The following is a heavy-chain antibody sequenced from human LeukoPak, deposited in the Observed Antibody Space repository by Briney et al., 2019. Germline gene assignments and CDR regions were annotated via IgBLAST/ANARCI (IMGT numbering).Heavy chain of an antibody. V-gene: IGHV4-39*07. CDR1: GGSISSSSYY. J-gene: IGHJ4*02. D-gene: IGHD1-14*01. CDR3: ARDLGSYNRYYFDF. CDR2: IYYSGNT. Sequence: SETLSLTCTVSGGSISSSSYYWGWIRQPPGKGLEWIASIYYSGNTYYNPPLKSRVTMSVDTSKNQFSLKLIFVTAADTTVYYCARDLGSYNRYYFDFWGQGTLVTVSS.